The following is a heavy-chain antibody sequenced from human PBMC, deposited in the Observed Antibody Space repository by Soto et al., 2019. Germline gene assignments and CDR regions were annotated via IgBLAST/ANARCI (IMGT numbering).Heavy chain of an antibody. V-gene: IGHV1-69*13. CDR3: AITVSDFIAARPPYYFDY. CDR2: IIPIFGTA. J-gene: IGHJ4*02. CDR1: GGTFSSYA. Sequence: GASVKVSCKASGGTFSSYAISWVRQAPGQRLEWMGGIIPIFGTANYAQKFQGRVTITADESTSTAYMELSSLRSEDTAVYYCAITVSDFIAARPPYYFDYWGQGTLVTVSS. D-gene: IGHD6-6*01.